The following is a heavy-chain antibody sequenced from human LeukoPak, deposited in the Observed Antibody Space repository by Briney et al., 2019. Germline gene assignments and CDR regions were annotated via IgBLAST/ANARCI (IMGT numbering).Heavy chain of an antibody. J-gene: IGHJ4*02. CDR3: ARAGSSSWYAHFFDY. Sequence: GGSLRLSCAASGFTFSSYWMHWVRQAPGKGLVWVSRINGDGSSTTYADSVKGRLTISRDNAKNTLYLQMNSLRAEDTAVYYCARAGSSSWYAHFFDYWGQGTLVTVSS. CDR1: GFTFSSYW. V-gene: IGHV3-74*01. CDR2: INGDGSST. D-gene: IGHD6-13*01.